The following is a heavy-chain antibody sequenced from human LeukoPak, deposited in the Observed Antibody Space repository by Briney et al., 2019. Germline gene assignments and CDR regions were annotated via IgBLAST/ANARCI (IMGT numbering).Heavy chain of an antibody. CDR2: IYYSGST. CDR3: ARDRWVYYDILTGFPPNYYYGMDV. D-gene: IGHD3-9*01. Sequence: SETLSLTCTVSGGSISSGGYSWSWIRQHPGKGLEWIGYIYYSGSTYYNPSLKSRVTISVDTSKNQFSLKLSSVTAADTAVYYCARDRWVYYDILTGFPPNYYYGMDVWGQGTTVTVSS. CDR1: GGSISSGGYS. J-gene: IGHJ6*02. V-gene: IGHV4-31*03.